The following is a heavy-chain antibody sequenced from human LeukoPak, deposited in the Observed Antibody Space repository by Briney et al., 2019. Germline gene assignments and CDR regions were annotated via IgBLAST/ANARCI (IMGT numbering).Heavy chain of an antibody. V-gene: IGHV4-59*01. Sequence: SETLSLTCTVSGGSISSYSWSWIRQPPGKGLEWIGYIYYTGSTNYNPSLKSRVTISVDTSKNQFSLKLSSVTAADTAIYYCARNAVEAPAANFGDFFDFWGQGTLVTVSS. CDR1: GGSISSYS. D-gene: IGHD2-2*01. CDR3: ARNAVEAPAANFGDFFDF. CDR2: IYYTGST. J-gene: IGHJ4*02.